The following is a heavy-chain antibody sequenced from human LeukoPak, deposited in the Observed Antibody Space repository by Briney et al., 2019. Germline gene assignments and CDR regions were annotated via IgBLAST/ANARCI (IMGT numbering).Heavy chain of an antibody. J-gene: IGHJ4*02. CDR1: GFTFSSYS. D-gene: IGHD3-10*01. CDR3: AKGHYYGSGSLDY. Sequence: GGSLRLSCAASGFTFSSYSMSWVRQAPGKGLEWVSAIGGRDGSTYYADSVKGRFTISRDNSKNTLYVQMNSLRAEDTAVYYCAKGHYYGSGSLDYWGQGTLVTVSS. CDR2: IGGRDGST. V-gene: IGHV3-23*01.